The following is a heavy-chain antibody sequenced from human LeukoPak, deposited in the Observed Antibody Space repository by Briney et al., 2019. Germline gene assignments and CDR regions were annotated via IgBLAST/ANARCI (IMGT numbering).Heavy chain of an antibody. D-gene: IGHD1-1*01. J-gene: IGHJ4*02. CDR2: IRYDESKK. V-gene: IGHV3-30*02. Sequence: GGSLRLSCATSGFPFSSYDIHWVRQAPRKGLEWVSFIRYDESKKDYADSVKGRFTISRDKTKNTVYLQMNGLRAENTAVYYCAFDWNHCNYFDSWGQGTLVTVSS. CDR1: GFPFSSYD. CDR3: AFDWNHCNYFDS.